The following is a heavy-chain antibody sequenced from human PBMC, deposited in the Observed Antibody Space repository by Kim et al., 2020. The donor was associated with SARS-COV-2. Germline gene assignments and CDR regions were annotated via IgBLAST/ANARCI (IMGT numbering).Heavy chain of an antibody. CDR2: INPNSGGT. Sequence: ASVKVSCKASGYTFTGYYMHWVRQAPGQGLEWMGWINPNSGGTNYAQKFQGRVTMTRDTSISTAYMELSRLRSDDTAVYYCARACHRSTTVSPGPLLAFDYWGQGTLVTVSS. D-gene: IGHD4-4*01. V-gene: IGHV1-2*02. CDR3: ARACHRSTTVSPGPLLAFDY. J-gene: IGHJ4*02. CDR1: GYTFTGYY.